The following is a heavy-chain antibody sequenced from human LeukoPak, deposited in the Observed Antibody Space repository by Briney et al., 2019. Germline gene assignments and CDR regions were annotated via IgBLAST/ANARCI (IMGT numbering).Heavy chain of an antibody. D-gene: IGHD6-13*01. V-gene: IGHV4-39*07. J-gene: IGHJ5*02. CDR2: IYYSGST. CDR3: ARDQGRYSSSWPDSTWFDP. Sequence: SETLSLTCTVSGDSISSSGYFWGWIRQPPGKGLEYIGSIYYSGSTYYNPSLKSRATISVDTSKNQFSLKLSSVTAADTAVYYCARDQGRYSSSWPDSTWFDPWGQGTLVTVSS. CDR1: GDSISSSGYF.